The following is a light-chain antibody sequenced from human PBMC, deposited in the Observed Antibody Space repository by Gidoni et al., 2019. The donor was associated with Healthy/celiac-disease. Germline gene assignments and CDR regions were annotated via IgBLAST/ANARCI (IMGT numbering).Light chain of an antibody. Sequence: IVMTQSPLSLPVTPGEPASISCRSSQSLLHSNGYNYLDWYLQKPGQSPQLLIYLGSNRASGVPERFSGSGSGTDFTLKISRVEAEDVGVYYCMQALQTWTFGQGTKVEIK. V-gene: IGKV2-28*01. CDR1: QSLLHSNGYNY. CDR3: MQALQTWT. J-gene: IGKJ1*01. CDR2: LGS.